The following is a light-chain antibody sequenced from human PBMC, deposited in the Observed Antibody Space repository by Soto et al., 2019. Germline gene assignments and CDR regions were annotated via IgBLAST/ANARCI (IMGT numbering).Light chain of an antibody. CDR1: QSISSY. V-gene: IGKV1-39*01. CDR2: AAS. CDR3: QQSYSTPLT. Sequence: DIQMTQSPSSLSASVGDRVPITCGASQSISSYLNWYQQKPGKAPKLLIYAASSLQSGVPSRLSGSGSGTDLTLTISSLQPEDFETYYCQQSYSTPLTFGGGTKVDI. J-gene: IGKJ4*01.